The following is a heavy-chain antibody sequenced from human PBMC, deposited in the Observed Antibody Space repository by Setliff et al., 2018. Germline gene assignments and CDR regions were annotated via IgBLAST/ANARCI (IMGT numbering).Heavy chain of an antibody. CDR1: GYTFTDYY. D-gene: IGHD3-3*01. Sequence: GASVKVSCKASGYTFTDYYMHWVRQAPGQGLEWMGWINPNSAGTNYAQKFRGWVTMTRDTSTSTVYMDMSSLRSEDTAMYYCAGDTIQDAFDIWGQGTMVTVSS. J-gene: IGHJ3*02. V-gene: IGHV1-2*04. CDR2: INPNSAGT. CDR3: AGDTIQDAFDI.